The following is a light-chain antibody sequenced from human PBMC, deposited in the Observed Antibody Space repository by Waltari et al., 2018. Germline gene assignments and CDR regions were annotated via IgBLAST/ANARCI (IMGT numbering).Light chain of an antibody. CDR3: ATWDYSLSGVV. Sequence: QSALTQEASVSGTVGQKVTLSCSGNSNNVGSYAGGWYPQITHGAPKTVIFVNSLPSGFPDRFSGSKSGTTASLTISGLQPEDEADYYCATWDYSLSGVVFGGGTKLTVL. CDR2: FVN. V-gene: IGLV1-36*01. CDR1: SNNVGSYA. J-gene: IGLJ2*01.